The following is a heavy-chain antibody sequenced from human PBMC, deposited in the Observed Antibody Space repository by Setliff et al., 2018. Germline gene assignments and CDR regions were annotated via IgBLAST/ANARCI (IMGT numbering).Heavy chain of an antibody. J-gene: IGHJ3*01. CDR3: ARENLLTGPNTFDL. D-gene: IGHD3-9*01. CDR1: GGTFSSYA. CDR2: IIPIFHSP. Sequence: SVKVSCKASGGTFSSYAISWVRQAPGQGLEWMGGIIPIFHSPNYAQSFQGRVAISADESTSSVFLELSSLRSEDTAVYYCARENLLTGPNTFDLWGPGTMVTVSS. V-gene: IGHV1-69*13.